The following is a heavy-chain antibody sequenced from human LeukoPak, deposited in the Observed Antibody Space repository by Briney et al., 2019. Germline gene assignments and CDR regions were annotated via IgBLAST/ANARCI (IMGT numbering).Heavy chain of an antibody. CDR3: ARLISFQYNWFDP. Sequence: PSQTLSLTCTVSGGSISSGGYYWSWIRQHPGKGLEWIGYIYYSGSTYYNPSLKSRVTISVDTSKNQFSPKLSSVTAADTAVYYCARLISFQYNWFDPWGQGTLVTVFS. V-gene: IGHV4-31*03. D-gene: IGHD2-2*01. CDR1: GGSISSGGYY. J-gene: IGHJ5*02. CDR2: IYYSGST.